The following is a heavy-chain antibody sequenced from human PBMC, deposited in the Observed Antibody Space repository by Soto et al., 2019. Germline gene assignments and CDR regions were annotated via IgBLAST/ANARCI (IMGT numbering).Heavy chain of an antibody. Sequence: PSETLSLTCTVSGGSIRSGGYYWSWIRQQPGKGLEWVGYIYCRGRTCYNPSLKSRVTISVDTSKNQFSLRLSSVTAADTAVYYCARGFYDDCSSTSCYNYYYYYLDVWGKGTTVTVSS. D-gene: IGHD2-2*02. CDR3: ARGFYDDCSSTSCYNYYYYYLDV. J-gene: IGHJ6*03. V-gene: IGHV4-31*03. CDR2: IYCRGRT. CDR1: GGSIRSGGYY.